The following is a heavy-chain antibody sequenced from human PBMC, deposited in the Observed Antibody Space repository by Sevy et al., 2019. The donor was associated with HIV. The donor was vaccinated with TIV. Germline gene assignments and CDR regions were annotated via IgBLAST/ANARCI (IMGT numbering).Heavy chain of an antibody. CDR3: ARVGGSYFAYYYYGMDV. V-gene: IGHV1-2*02. Sequence: ASVKVSCKASGYTFTGYYMHWVRQAPGQGLEWMGWINPNSGGTNYAQKFQGRVTMTRDTSISTAYMELSRLRSDDTAVYYCARVGGSYFAYYYYGMDVWGQGTTVTVSS. D-gene: IGHD1-26*01. J-gene: IGHJ6*02. CDR1: GYTFTGYY. CDR2: INPNSGGT.